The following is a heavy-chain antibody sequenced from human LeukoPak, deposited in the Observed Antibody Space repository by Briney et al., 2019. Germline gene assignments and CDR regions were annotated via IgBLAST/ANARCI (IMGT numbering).Heavy chain of an antibody. Sequence: PGRSLRLSCAASGFTFSNYWMSWVRQAPGKGLEWVASIKQDGSERYYVDSVKGRFTISRDSAKNSLYLQMNSLRAEDTAVFYCAGVQYSSSWFVDYWGQGTLVTVSS. CDR1: GFTFSNYW. CDR2: IKQDGSER. CDR3: AGVQYSSSWFVDY. V-gene: IGHV3-7*01. J-gene: IGHJ4*02. D-gene: IGHD6-13*01.